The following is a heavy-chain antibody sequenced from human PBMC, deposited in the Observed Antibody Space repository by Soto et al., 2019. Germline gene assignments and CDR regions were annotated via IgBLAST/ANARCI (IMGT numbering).Heavy chain of an antibody. D-gene: IGHD6-13*01. CDR1: GYTFTGYY. Sequence: GASVKVSCKASGYTFTGYYMHWVRQAPGQGLEWMGWINPNSGGTNYAQKFQGWVTMTRDTSISTAYMELSRLRSDDTAVYYCARPRRVAAAGTMDFQHWGQGTLVTVSS. V-gene: IGHV1-2*04. CDR3: ARPRRVAAAGTMDFQH. J-gene: IGHJ1*01. CDR2: INPNSGGT.